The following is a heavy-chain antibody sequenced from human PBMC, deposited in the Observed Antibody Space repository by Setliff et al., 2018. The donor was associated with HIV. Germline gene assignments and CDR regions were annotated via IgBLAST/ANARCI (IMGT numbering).Heavy chain of an antibody. V-gene: IGHV1-2*06. D-gene: IGHD2-8*01. J-gene: IGHJ3*02. CDR2: INPNSGGT. CDR1: GYTFTAYY. Sequence: ASVKVSCKASGYTFTAYYMHWVRQAPGQGLEWMGRINPNSGGTNYAEKFQGRVTMTRDTSISTAFMDLSRLRSDDTAVYYCASKLHCTNGVCLDAFDIWGQGTMVTVSS. CDR3: ASKLHCTNGVCLDAFDI.